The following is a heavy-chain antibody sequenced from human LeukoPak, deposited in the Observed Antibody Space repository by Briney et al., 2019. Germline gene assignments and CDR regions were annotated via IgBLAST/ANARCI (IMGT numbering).Heavy chain of an antibody. CDR1: GFIFSNFG. V-gene: IGHV3-30*03. Sequence: PGGSLRLSCAASGFIFSNFGMHWVRQAPGKGLEWLAVISYDGSYTYEADSVKGRVTLSRDNSKNTLSVQMNSLRPEDTAVYFCARLDYYDSSGLDAFDIWGQGTMVTVSS. D-gene: IGHD3-22*01. CDR3: ARLDYYDSSGLDAFDI. CDR2: ISYDGSYT. J-gene: IGHJ3*02.